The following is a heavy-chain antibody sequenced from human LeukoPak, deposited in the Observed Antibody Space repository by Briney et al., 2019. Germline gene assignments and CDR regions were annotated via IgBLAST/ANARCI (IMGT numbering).Heavy chain of an antibody. CDR1: GFTFSSYW. CDR3: ARVGKQWLVYFDY. J-gene: IGHJ4*02. Sequence: GGSLRLSCAASGFTFSSYWMSWVRQAPGKGLEWVANIKQDGSEEYYVDSVKGRFTISRDNAKNSLYLQMNSLRAEDTVVYYCARVGKQWLVYFDYWGQGTLVTVSS. CDR2: IKQDGSEE. D-gene: IGHD6-19*01. V-gene: IGHV3-7*01.